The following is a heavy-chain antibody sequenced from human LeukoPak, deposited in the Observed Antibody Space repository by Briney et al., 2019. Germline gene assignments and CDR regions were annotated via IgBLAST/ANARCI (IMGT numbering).Heavy chain of an antibody. D-gene: IGHD2-15*01. Sequence: SETLSLTCAVYGGSFSGYYWSWIRQPPGKGLEWIGEIDHSGSTNYNPSLKSRVTISVDTSKNQFSLKLSSVTAADTAVYYCARVEVVVVAATLYYYYYYMDVWGKGTTVTVS. V-gene: IGHV4-34*01. CDR1: GGSFSGYY. J-gene: IGHJ6*03. CDR3: ARVEVVVVAATLYYYYYYMDV. CDR2: IDHSGST.